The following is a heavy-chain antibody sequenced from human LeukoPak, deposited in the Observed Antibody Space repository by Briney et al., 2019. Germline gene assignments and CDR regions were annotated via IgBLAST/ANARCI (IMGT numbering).Heavy chain of an antibody. CDR1: GGSISSSSYY. J-gene: IGHJ5*02. CDR2: IYYSGST. Sequence: SETLSLTCTISGGSISSSSYYWGWTRQPPGTGLEWIGSIYYSGSTYYNPSLKSRVTISVDTSKNQLSLKLSSVTAADTAVYYCARHLYPGSGSYYNNWFDPWGQGTLVTVSS. V-gene: IGHV4-39*01. CDR3: ARHLYPGSGSYYNNWFDP. D-gene: IGHD3-10*01.